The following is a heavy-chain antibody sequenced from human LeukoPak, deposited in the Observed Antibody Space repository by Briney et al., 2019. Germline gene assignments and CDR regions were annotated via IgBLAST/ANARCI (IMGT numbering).Heavy chain of an antibody. J-gene: IGHJ5*02. CDR3: PRSAGPYTTYVKAWLDP. D-gene: IGHD4-11*01. CDR2: IYYTGST. V-gene: IGHV4-59*01. CDR1: GGSIARFC. Sequence: SQTLSMACTVTGGSIARFCGSWGRQPPGKGLGLIGYIYYTGSTNYNPALKSRVTISMDTSKNQFSLRLNSVSAADTAVYFCPRSAGPYTTYVKAWLDPWGRGPLVTVSS.